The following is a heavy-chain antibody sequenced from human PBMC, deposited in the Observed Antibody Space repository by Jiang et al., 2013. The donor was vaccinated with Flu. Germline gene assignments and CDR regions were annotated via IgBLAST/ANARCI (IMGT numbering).Heavy chain of an antibody. V-gene: IGHV3-48*03. CDR3: ARAPTRYYYDSSSWYFDL. D-gene: IGHD3-22*01. Sequence: GLVQPGGSLRLSCAASGFTFSSYEMNWVRQAPGKGLEWVSYISSSGSTIYYADSVKGRFTISRDNAKNSLYLQMNSLRAEDTAVYYCARAPTRYYYDSSSWYFDLWGRGTLVTVSS. J-gene: IGHJ2*01. CDR2: ISSSGSTI. CDR1: GFTFSSYE.